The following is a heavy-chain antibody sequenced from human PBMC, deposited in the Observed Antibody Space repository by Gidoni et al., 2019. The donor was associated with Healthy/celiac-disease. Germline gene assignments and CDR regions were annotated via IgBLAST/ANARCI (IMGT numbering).Heavy chain of an antibody. CDR1: GGSFSGYY. D-gene: IGHD3-10*01. CDR2: INHSGST. CDR3: ARGRAYVTMVRGARGRYFDY. V-gene: IGHV4-34*01. J-gene: IGHJ4*02. Sequence: QVQLQQWGAGLLKPSETLSLTCAVYGGSFSGYYWSWIRQPPGKGLEWIGEINHSGSTNYNPSLKSRVTISVDTSKNQFSLKLGSVTAADTAVYYCARGRAYVTMVRGARGRYFDYWGQGTLVTVSS.